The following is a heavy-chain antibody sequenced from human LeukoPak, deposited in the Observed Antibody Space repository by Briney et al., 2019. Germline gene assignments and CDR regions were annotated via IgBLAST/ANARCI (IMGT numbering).Heavy chain of an antibody. V-gene: IGHV1-18*01. CDR2: ISAYNGNT. J-gene: IGHJ4*02. Sequence: GASVKVSCKASGYTFTSYGISWVRQAPGQGLEWMGWISAYNGNTNYAQKLQGRVTMTTDTSTSTAYMELRSLRSDDTAVYYCAREWPDIVVVPAATLFDYWGQGTLVTVSS. CDR1: GYTFTSYG. D-gene: IGHD2-2*01. CDR3: AREWPDIVVVPAATLFDY.